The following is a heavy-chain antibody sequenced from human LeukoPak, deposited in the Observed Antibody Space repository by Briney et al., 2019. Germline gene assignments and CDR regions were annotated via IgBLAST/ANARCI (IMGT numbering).Heavy chain of an antibody. CDR1: GYNFTNYW. J-gene: IGHJ5*02. CDR2: IYPGDSDT. Sequence: GESLKISCKASGYNFTNYWIAWVRQMPGKGLECMGIIYPGDSDTRYSPSFQGQVNISADKSIRTAYLQWNSLKASDTAMYYCARHGAVAYTTLPFDPRGQGTLVTVSS. V-gene: IGHV5-51*01. CDR3: ARHGAVAYTTLPFDP. D-gene: IGHD6-19*01.